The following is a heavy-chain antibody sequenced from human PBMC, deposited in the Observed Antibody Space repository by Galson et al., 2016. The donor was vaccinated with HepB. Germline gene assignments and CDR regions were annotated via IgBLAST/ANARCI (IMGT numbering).Heavy chain of an antibody. V-gene: IGHV4-31*03. Sequence: TLSLTCTVSGGSINSAGSYWTWIRQHPGKGLEWIGCMSYSGNTYYSPSLKSRVAISLDTSKNHFSLNLSSVTAADTAVYFCVRDSLTSISRWFYYNMDVWGEGTTVTVSS. CDR3: VRDSLTSISRWFYYNMDV. CDR1: GGSINSAGSY. J-gene: IGHJ6*04. D-gene: IGHD2-2*01. CDR2: MSYSGNT.